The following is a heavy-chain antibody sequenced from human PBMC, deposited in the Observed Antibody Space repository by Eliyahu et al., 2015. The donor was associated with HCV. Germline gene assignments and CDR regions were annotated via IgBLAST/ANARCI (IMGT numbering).Heavy chain of an antibody. Sequence: QEQLVESGGGVVQPGRSLXLSXAVSGFAHRRYAIHWVRQAPGKGLGWVAVIWNDGSTKYYVDPVKGRFAISRDNSKNAVHLQMNSLRVDDTAVYFCAREGEVAPLYYGLDVWGQGTAVTVSS. J-gene: IGHJ6*02. CDR1: GFAHRRYA. CDR3: AREGEVAPLYYGLDV. CDR2: IWNDGSTK. D-gene: IGHD3-16*01. V-gene: IGHV3-33*01.